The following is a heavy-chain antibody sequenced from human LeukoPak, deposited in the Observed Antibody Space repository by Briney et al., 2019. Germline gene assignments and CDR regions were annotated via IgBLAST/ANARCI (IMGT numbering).Heavy chain of an antibody. D-gene: IGHD3-3*01. Sequence: PSETLSLTCAVYGGSFSGYYWSWIRQPPGKGLEWIGEINHSGSTNYNPSLKSRVTISVDTSKNQFSLKLSSVTAADTAVYYCAVDYRTHYDFWSDWGQGTPVTVSS. CDR2: INHSGST. CDR1: GGSFSGYY. V-gene: IGHV4-34*01. J-gene: IGHJ4*02. CDR3: AVDYRTHYDFWSD.